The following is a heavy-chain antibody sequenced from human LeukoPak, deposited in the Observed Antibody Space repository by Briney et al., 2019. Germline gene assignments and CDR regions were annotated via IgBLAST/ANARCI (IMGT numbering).Heavy chain of an antibody. CDR2: IGYDGSNK. CDR1: GLTFSSYG. D-gene: IGHD3-10*01. Sequence: GGSLSLSCAPSGLTFSSYGMHWVRQAPGKGLEWVAFIGYDGSNKYYADSVKRRLPISRDNYKKTLYLQMNRLRDEDTAVYYCAKDARGDYYYYMDVWGKGTTVTVSS. CDR3: AKDARGDYYYYMDV. V-gene: IGHV3-30*02. J-gene: IGHJ6*03.